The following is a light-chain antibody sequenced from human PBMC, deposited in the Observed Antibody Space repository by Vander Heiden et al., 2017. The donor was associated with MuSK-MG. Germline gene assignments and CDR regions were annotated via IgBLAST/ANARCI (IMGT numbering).Light chain of an antibody. Sequence: SSELTQPRSVSVSPGQTASITCSGDKLGTTYATWYQQKPGQSPVMVISHDRKSTAGIPGRFSVSSAGNTATLTIRGAQAVEEADYYRQAEDTRNYVIFGGGTKLTVL. CDR3: QAEDTRNYVI. J-gene: IGLJ2*01. CDR1: KLGTTY. V-gene: IGLV3-1*01. CDR2: HDR.